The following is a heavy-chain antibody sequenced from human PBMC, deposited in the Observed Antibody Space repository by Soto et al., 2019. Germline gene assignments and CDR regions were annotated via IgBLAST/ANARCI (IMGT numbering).Heavy chain of an antibody. CDR2: INHSGNT. CDR3: AIGSSSGGSYNWFDP. CDR1: GGSVSGGC. Sequence: SCSLSLSGAVCGGSVSGGCWSWKRQPPGKGLEWIGEINHSGNTNYNPSLKSRVTISVDTSKNQFSLKLSSVTAADTAVYYCAIGSSSGGSYNWFDPWGQGTLVTVSS. V-gene: IGHV4-34*01. J-gene: IGHJ5*02. D-gene: IGHD6-6*01.